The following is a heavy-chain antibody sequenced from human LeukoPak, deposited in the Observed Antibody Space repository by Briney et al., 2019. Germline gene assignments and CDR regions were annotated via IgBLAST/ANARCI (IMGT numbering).Heavy chain of an antibody. CDR1: GGTFSSYA. CDR2: IIPIFGIA. D-gene: IGHD1-26*01. V-gene: IGHV1-69*04. Sequence: SVKVSCKASGGTFSSYAISWVRQAPGQGLEWMRRIIPIFGIANYAQKFQGRVTITADKSTSTAYMELSSLRSEDTAVYYCARSLFPSGSAFDIWGQGTMVTVSS. J-gene: IGHJ3*02. CDR3: ARSLFPSGSAFDI.